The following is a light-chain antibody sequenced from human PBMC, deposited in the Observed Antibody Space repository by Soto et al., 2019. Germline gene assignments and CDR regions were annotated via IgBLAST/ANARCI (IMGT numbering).Light chain of an antibody. V-gene: IGKV3-15*01. J-gene: IGKJ1*01. CDR3: QQYDNWPPGT. Sequence: EIVMTQSPATLSVSPGERATLSCRASQSVSSNLAWYQQKPGQAPRLPIYGASTRATGIPARFSGSGSGTEFTLTISSLQSEDFAVYDCQQYDNWPPGTFGQGTKVEIK. CDR1: QSVSSN. CDR2: GAS.